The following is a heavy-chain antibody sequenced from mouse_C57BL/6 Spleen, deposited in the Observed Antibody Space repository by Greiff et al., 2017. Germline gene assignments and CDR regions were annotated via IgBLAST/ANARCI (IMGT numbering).Heavy chain of an antibody. J-gene: IGHJ1*03. CDR1: GFTFSDYG. V-gene: IGHV5-17*01. D-gene: IGHD1-1*01. Sequence: EVQRVESGGGLVKPGGSLKLSCAASGFTFSDYGMHWVRQAPEKGLEWVAYISSGNSTIYYADTVKGRFTISRDNAKNTLFLQMTSLRSEDTAMYYCASRNYGSKGYWYFDVWGTGTTVTVSS. CDR3: ASRNYGSKGYWYFDV. CDR2: ISSGNSTI.